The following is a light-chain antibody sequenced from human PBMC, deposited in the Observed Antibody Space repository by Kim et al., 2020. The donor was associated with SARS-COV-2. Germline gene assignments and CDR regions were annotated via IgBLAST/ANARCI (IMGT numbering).Light chain of an antibody. CDR2: QDS. CDR1: KLGDQY. J-gene: IGLJ2*01. CDR3: PAWDSSTVV. Sequence: SYELTQPPSVSVSPGQTASITCSGDKLGDQYACWYQQKPGQSPVLVIYQDSKRPSGIPERFSGSNSGNTATLTISGTQAMDEADSYCPAWDSSTVVFGGGTKVTVL. V-gene: IGLV3-1*01.